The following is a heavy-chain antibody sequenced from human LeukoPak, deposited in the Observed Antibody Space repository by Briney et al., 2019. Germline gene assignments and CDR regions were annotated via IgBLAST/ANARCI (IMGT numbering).Heavy chain of an antibody. D-gene: IGHD3-10*02. CDR2: ITSSSTSI. Sequence: GGSLRLSCAASGFTFTTYSMNWVRQAPGKGLEWVSSITSSSTSIYYADSVKGRFTISRDNAKNSLYLQMISLRAEDTAVYYCAELGITMIGGVWGKGTTVTISS. V-gene: IGHV3-21*01. J-gene: IGHJ6*04. CDR3: AELGITMIGGV. CDR1: GFTFTTYS.